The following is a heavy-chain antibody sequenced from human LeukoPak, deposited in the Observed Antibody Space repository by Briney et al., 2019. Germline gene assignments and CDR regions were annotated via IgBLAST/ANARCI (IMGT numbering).Heavy chain of an antibody. CDR3: AKSAGTED. Sequence: GGSLRLSCAASGFTFSSYGMHWVRQAPGKGLEWVAVISYDGSNKHYADSVKGRFTISRDNSKNTLYLQMNSLRAEDTAVYYCAKSAGTEDWGQGTLVTVSS. J-gene: IGHJ4*02. CDR2: ISYDGSNK. CDR1: GFTFSSYG. D-gene: IGHD1-1*01. V-gene: IGHV3-30*18.